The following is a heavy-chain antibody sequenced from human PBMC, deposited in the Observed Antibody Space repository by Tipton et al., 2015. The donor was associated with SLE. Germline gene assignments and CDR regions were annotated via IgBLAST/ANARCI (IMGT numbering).Heavy chain of an antibody. CDR2: TYYSGST. J-gene: IGHJ2*01. V-gene: IGHV4-59*01. CDR1: GGSISSYY. Sequence: TLSLTCTVSGGSISSYYWSWIRQPPGKGLEWTGYTYYSGSTNYNPSLKSRVTISVDTSKNQFSLKLSSVTAADTAVYYCARGGVGADWYFDLWGRGTLVTVSS. D-gene: IGHD3-16*01. CDR3: ARGGVGADWYFDL.